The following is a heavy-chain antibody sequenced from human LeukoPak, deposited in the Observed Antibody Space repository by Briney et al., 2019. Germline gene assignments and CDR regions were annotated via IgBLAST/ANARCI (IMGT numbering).Heavy chain of an antibody. CDR3: ARGRGSTSRY. V-gene: IGHV1-18*01. CDR1: GYTFTSYG. D-gene: IGHD5-12*01. Sequence: ASVRVSCKASGYTFTSYGITWVRQAPGQGLEWMGWISTYNGNTNYAQNLQGRVSMTTDTSTSTAYMELRSLRSDDTAVYYCARGRGSTSRYWGQGTLVTVSS. J-gene: IGHJ4*02. CDR2: ISTYNGNT.